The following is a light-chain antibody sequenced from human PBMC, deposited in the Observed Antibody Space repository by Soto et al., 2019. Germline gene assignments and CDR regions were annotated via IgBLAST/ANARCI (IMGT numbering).Light chain of an antibody. Sequence: DIPMTQSPSSLSASVGDRVTITCRASQSIATYLNWYQHKLGKAPKLLIYAASSLQTGVPSRFSGSGSGTDFTLTISSLQPEDFATYFCQQSYTIPLTFGQGTRLEIK. CDR3: QQSYTIPLT. CDR2: AAS. V-gene: IGKV1-39*01. J-gene: IGKJ5*01. CDR1: QSIATY.